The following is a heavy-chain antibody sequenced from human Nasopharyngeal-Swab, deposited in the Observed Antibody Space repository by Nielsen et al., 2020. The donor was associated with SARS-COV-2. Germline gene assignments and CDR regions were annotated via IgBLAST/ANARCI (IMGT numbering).Heavy chain of an antibody. CDR3: ARALYGGNTHDAFDI. CDR1: GYTFTSYD. D-gene: IGHD4-23*01. J-gene: IGHJ3*02. V-gene: IGHV1-8*01. CDR2: MNPNSGNT. Sequence: ASVKVSCKASGYTFTSYDINWVRQATGQGLEWMEWMNPNSGNTGYAQKFQGRVTMTRDTSISTAYMELSRLRSDDTAVYYCARALYGGNTHDAFDIWGQGTMVTVSS.